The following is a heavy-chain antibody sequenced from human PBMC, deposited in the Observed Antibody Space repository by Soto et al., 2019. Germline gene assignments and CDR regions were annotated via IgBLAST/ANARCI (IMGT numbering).Heavy chain of an antibody. CDR1: GFTFSSYA. CDR3: AKGGLYDSSGYPHVN. V-gene: IGHV3-23*01. CDR2: ISGSGGST. J-gene: IGHJ4*02. Sequence: GGSLRLSCAASGFTFSSYAMSWVRQAPGKGLEWVSAISGSGGSTYYADSVKGRFTISRDNSKNTLYLQMNSLRAEDTAVYYCAKGGLYDSSGYPHVNWGQGTLVTVSS. D-gene: IGHD3-22*01.